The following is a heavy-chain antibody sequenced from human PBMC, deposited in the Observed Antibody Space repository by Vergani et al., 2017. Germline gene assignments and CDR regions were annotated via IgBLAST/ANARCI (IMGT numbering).Heavy chain of an antibody. D-gene: IGHD5-18*01. V-gene: IGHV3-9*01. CDR1: GFTFSSYW. CDR2: ISWNSGST. CDR3: AKGHVDTAMVLFSY. Sequence: EVQLVESGGGLVQPGGSLRLSCAASGFTFSSYWMSWVRQAPGKGLEWVSGISWNSGSTGYADSVKGRFTISRDNAKNSLYLQMNSLRAEDTALYYCAKGHVDTAMVLFSYWGQGTLVTVSS. J-gene: IGHJ4*02.